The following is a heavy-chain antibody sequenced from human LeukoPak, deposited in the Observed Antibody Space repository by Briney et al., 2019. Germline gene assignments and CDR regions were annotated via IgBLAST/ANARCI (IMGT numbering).Heavy chain of an antibody. V-gene: IGHV1-46*01. D-gene: IGHD5-24*01. J-gene: IGHJ4*02. CDR2: INPSGGST. CDR1: GYTFTSYY. CDR3: ARVDHRRRDGYNEEYYFDY. Sequence: ASVKVSCKASGYTFTSYYMHWVRQAPGQGLEWMGIINPSGGSTSYAQKFQGRVTITRDTSASTAYMELSSLRSEDMAVYYCARVDHRRRDGYNEEYYFDYWGQGTLVTVSS.